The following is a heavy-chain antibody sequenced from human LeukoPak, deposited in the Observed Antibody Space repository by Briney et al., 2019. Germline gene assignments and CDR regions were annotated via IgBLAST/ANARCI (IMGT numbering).Heavy chain of an antibody. J-gene: IGHJ4*02. Sequence: PSETLSLTCTVSSGSISNNYWSWIRQPAGKELEWIGRIYTTGSTNYSPSLKSRVTISADTSKNQFSLKLSSVTAADTAVYYCARDNPFKYDYVNWGQGTLVTVSS. CDR2: IYTTGST. CDR3: ARDNPFKYDYVN. CDR1: SGSISNNY. V-gene: IGHV4-4*07. D-gene: IGHD3-16*01.